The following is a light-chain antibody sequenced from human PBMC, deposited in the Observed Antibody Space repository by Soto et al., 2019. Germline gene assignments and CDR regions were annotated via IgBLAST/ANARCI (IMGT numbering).Light chain of an antibody. Sequence: DIQMTQSPSSLSASVGDRVTITCRASQSISSYLNWYQEKPGKAPKLLIYAASSLQSGVPSRFSGSGSGTDFTLTSSSLQPEDFATYDGQQRYSTPLTFGQGTRLEIK. CDR2: AAS. CDR3: QQRYSTPLT. CDR1: QSISSY. J-gene: IGKJ5*01. V-gene: IGKV1-39*01.